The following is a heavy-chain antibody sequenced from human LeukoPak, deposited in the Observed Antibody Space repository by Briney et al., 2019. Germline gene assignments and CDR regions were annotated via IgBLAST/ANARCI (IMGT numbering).Heavy chain of an antibody. CDR3: ARGAMGATREVDY. J-gene: IGHJ4*02. CDR2: INHSGST. Sequence: SETLSLTCAVHGGSFSGYYWSWIRQPPGKGLEWIGEINHSGSTNYNPSLKSRVTISVDTSKNQFSLKLSSVTAADTAVYYCARGAMGATREVDYWGQGTLVTVSS. CDR1: GGSFSGYY. V-gene: IGHV4-34*01. D-gene: IGHD1-26*01.